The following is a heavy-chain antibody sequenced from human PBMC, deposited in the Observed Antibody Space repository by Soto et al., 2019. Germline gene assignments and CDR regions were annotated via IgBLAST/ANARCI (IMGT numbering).Heavy chain of an antibody. CDR1: GFIFENFG. V-gene: IGHV3-23*01. J-gene: IGHJ5*02. CDR2: ISGSGFKK. D-gene: IGHD1-26*01. Sequence: GGSLRLSGAASGFIFENFGMSWVRQAPGKGLEWISSISGSGFKKYYADSVKGRFTISRDNSKSTVYLELNNLSAEDTAVYHCAKNQGVELVPLATVDWFDPWGQGSVVTVSS. CDR3: AKNQGVELVPLATVDWFDP.